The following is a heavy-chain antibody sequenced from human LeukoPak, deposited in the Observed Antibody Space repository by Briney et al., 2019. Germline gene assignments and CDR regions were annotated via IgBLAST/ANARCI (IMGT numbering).Heavy chain of an antibody. CDR3: AHKFAGSYAFDI. Sequence: KPSETLSLTCTVSGYSISSDYYWGWVRQPPGKGLEWIASIYHSGSTHYSPSLKSRVTMSIDTSKNQFSLKLGSVTAVDTAVYYCAHKFAGSYAFDIWGQGTMVTVSS. CDR1: GYSISSDYY. J-gene: IGHJ3*02. CDR2: IYHSGST. V-gene: IGHV4-38-2*02.